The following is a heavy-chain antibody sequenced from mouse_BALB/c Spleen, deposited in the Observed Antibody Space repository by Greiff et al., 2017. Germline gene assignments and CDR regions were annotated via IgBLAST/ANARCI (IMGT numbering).Heavy chain of an antibody. V-gene: IGHV5-12-2*01. J-gene: IGHJ4*01. CDR2: ISNGGGST. CDR3: ARGTYGNYVDYAMDY. CDR1: GFTFSSYT. D-gene: IGHD2-1*01. Sequence: EVKLEESGGGLVQPGGSLKLSCAASGFTFSSYTMSWVRQTPEKRLEWVAYISNGGGSTYYPDTVKGRFTISRDNAKNTLYLQMSSLKSEDTAMYYCARGTYGNYVDYAMDYWGQGTSVTVSS.